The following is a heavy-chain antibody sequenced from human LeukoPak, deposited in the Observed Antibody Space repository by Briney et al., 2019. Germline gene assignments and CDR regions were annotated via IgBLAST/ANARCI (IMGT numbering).Heavy chain of an antibody. CDR3: AKKRWYYGSGSYPHFDY. CDR1: GFTFSYYG. CDR2: ISYDGSVK. J-gene: IGHJ4*02. D-gene: IGHD3-10*01. Sequence: GGSLRLSCAASGFTFSYYGIHWVRQAPGKGLEWVADISYDGSVKYYADSVKGLFTISRDNSKNTLYLQMNSLRAEDTAVYYCAKKRWYYGSGSYPHFDYWGQGTLVTVSS. V-gene: IGHV3-30*18.